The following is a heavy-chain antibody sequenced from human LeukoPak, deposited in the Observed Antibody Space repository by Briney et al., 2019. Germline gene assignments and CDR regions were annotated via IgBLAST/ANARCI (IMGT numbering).Heavy chain of an antibody. Sequence: GGSLRLSCAASGNTFSSYGMHWVRQAPGKGLEWVAFIRFDGGNKYYADSVKGRFTISRDNSKNTLYLQMNSLRAEDTAVYYCARWGDGTMFAFDIWGQGTMVTVSS. CDR2: IRFDGGNK. CDR3: ARWGDGTMFAFDI. D-gene: IGHD3-10*02. J-gene: IGHJ3*02. CDR1: GNTFSSYG. V-gene: IGHV3-30*02.